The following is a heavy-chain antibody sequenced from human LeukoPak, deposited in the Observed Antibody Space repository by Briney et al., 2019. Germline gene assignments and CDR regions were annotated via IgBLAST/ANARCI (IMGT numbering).Heavy chain of an antibody. CDR2: INPSGGST. V-gene: IGHV1-46*01. Sequence: GASGKVSGKASGYTFTSYYMHWVRQAPGQGLEWMGIINPSGGSTSYAQKLEGRVTRTRNTSISTAYLELGSLRSEDTAVYYGASKGKSRSSKYYYYYMVVWGKGTTVTISS. D-gene: IGHD6-13*01. CDR3: ASKGKSRSSKYYYYYMVV. J-gene: IGHJ6*03. CDR1: GYTFTSYY.